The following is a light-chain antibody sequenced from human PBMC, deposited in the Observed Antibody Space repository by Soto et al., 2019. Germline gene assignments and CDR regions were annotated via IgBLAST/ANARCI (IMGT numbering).Light chain of an antibody. CDR3: QPFNASPLT. Sequence: DIQLTQSPSFLSASVGDRVTISCRASQGISDYLAWYQQKPGKAPKLLIYGASTLQSGVPSRFSGSASGTEVTLTIRSLQPEDFATYFCQPFNASPLTFGGGTKLEIK. CDR1: QGISDY. CDR2: GAS. V-gene: IGKV1-9*01. J-gene: IGKJ4*01.